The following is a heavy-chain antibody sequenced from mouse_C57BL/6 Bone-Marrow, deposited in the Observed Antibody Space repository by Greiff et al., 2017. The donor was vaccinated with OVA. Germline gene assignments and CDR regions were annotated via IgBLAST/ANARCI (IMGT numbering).Heavy chain of an antibody. J-gene: IGHJ1*03. D-gene: IGHD3-3*01. CDR3: ARDARDGYWYVDV. CDR1: GFTFSSYA. V-gene: IGHV5-4*01. Sequence: EVMLVESGGGLVKPGGSLKLSCAASGFTFSSYAMSWVRQTPEKRLEWVATISDGGSYTYYPDNVKGRFTIYRDNAKNNLYLQMSHLKSEDTAMYYGARDARDGYWYVDVWGTGTTVTVSS. CDR2: ISDGGSYT.